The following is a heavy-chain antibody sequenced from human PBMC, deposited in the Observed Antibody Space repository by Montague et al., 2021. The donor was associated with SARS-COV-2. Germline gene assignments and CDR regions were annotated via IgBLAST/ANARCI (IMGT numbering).Heavy chain of an antibody. CDR1: GGSISSYY. D-gene: IGHD1-1*01. CDR2: VHYTGST. V-gene: IGHV4-59*01. CDR3: ARAQNTCFIANCVNYFEV. J-gene: IGHJ4*02. Sequence: SETLSLTCEVSGGSISSYYWNWIRQSPGKGLEWIGYVHYTGSTKYNPSLKTRVTLSLDTPKKHCSLKLKSVTAADTALYYCARAQNTCFIANCVNYFEVWGLGALVTVSS.